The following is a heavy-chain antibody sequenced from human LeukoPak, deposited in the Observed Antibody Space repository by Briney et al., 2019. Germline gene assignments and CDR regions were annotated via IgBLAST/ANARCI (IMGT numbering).Heavy chain of an antibody. CDR2: INPNSGGT. CDR1: GYTFTGYY. V-gene: IGHV1-2*02. D-gene: IGHD1-7*01. J-gene: IGHJ5*02. CDR3: AREGLELGTNWFDP. Sequence: ASLKVSCKASGYTFTGYYMHWVRQAPGQGLEWMGWINPNSGGTNYAQKFQGRVTMTRDTSISTAYMELSRLRSDDTAVYYCAREGLELGTNWFDPWGQGTLVTVSS.